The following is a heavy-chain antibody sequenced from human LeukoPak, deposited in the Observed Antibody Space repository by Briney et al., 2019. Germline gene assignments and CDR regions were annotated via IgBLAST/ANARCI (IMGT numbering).Heavy chain of an antibody. CDR3: ARERGSGSYYPQYYYYGMDV. CDR2: IYYSGST. CDR1: GGSISSGGYY. V-gene: IGHV4-31*03. D-gene: IGHD3-10*01. J-gene: IGHJ6*02. Sequence: SQTLSLTCTVSGGSISSGGYYWSWIRQHPGKGLEWIGYIYYSGSTYYNPSLKSRVTISVDTSKNQFSLKLSSVTAADTAVYYCARERGSGSYYPQYYYYGMDVWGQGTTVTVSS.